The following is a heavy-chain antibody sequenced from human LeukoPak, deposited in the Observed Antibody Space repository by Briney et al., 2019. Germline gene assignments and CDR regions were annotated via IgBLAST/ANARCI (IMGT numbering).Heavy chain of an antibody. V-gene: IGHV1-46*01. CDR2: SNPRGGST. CDR3: ARSPAYCSGSTCYGHNWFDP. Sequence: ASVKVSCKASGDTFTSHYIHWVRQAPGQGLEWMGISNPRGGSTSHAQKFQDRVTMTTDTSTSTVYMELSSLRSEDTAVYYCARSPAYCSGSTCYGHNWFDPWGQGTLVTVSS. D-gene: IGHD2-15*01. CDR1: GDTFTSHY. J-gene: IGHJ5*02.